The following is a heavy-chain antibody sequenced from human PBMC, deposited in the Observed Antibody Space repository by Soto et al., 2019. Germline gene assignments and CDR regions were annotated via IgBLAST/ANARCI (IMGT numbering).Heavy chain of an antibody. D-gene: IGHD3-22*01. J-gene: IGHJ5*02. CDR3: STNYYDSSGYDNWFDP. CDR2: IRSKAYGGTT. V-gene: IGHV3-49*03. CDR1: GFTFGDYA. Sequence: GVSLRLSCTASGFTFGDYAMSWFRQAPGKGLEWVGFIRSKAYGGTTEYAASVKGRFTISRDDSKSIAYLQMNSLKTEDTAVYYCSTNYYDSSGYDNWFDPWGQGTLVTVSS.